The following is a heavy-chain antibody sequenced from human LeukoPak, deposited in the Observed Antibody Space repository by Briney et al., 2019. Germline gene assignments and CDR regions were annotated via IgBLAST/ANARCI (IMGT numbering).Heavy chain of an antibody. J-gene: IGHJ4*02. CDR3: ARAQTAMVPFSY. CDR1: GGSVSRGVYY. V-gene: IGHV4-61*08. CDR2: IHYSGST. Sequence: KPSETLSLSCTVSGGSVSRGVYYWSWIRQPPGKGLEWIGCIHYSGSTNYNPSLKSRVTKSVDTSKNQFSLKLSSVTAADTAVYYCARAQTAMVPFSYWGQGTLVTVSS. D-gene: IGHD5-18*01.